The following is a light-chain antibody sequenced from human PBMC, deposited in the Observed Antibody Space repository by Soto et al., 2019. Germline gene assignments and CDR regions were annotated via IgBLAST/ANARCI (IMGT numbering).Light chain of an antibody. CDR2: DVS. CDR3: CSYAGSDTLDVV. V-gene: IGLV2-11*01. J-gene: IGLJ2*01. Sequence: QSALTQPRSVSGSPGQSVTISCTGTSSDVGGYNYVSWYQQHPGKAPKLMIYDVSKRPSGVPDRFSGSKSGNTASLTISGLQAEDEADDYGCSYAGSDTLDVVFGGGTKLTVL. CDR1: SSDVGGYNY.